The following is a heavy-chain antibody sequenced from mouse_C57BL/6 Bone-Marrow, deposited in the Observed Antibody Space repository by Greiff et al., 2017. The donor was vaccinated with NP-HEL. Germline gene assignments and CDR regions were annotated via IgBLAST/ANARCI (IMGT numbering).Heavy chain of an antibody. Sequence: EVQLQQSGPELVKPGASVKISCKASGYSFTGYYMNWVKQSPEKSLEWIGEINPSTGGTTYNQKFKAKATLTVDKSSSTAYMQLKSLTSEDSAVYYCASYYYGSSAHWYFDVWGTGTTVTVSS. CDR1: GYSFTGYY. D-gene: IGHD1-1*01. V-gene: IGHV1-42*01. CDR2: INPSTGGT. J-gene: IGHJ1*03. CDR3: ASYYYGSSAHWYFDV.